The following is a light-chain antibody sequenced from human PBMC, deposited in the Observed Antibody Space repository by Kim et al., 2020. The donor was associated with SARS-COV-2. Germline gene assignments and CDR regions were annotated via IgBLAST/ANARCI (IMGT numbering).Light chain of an antibody. CDR2: QDS. CDR3: QAWDSSTVV. V-gene: IGLV3-1*01. J-gene: IGLJ2*01. CDR1: KLGDKY. Sequence: ASPGQTASITCSGDKLGDKYACWYQQKPGQSPVLVIYQDSKRPSGIPERFSGSNSGNTATLTISGTQAMDEADYYCQAWDSSTVVFGGGTQLTVL.